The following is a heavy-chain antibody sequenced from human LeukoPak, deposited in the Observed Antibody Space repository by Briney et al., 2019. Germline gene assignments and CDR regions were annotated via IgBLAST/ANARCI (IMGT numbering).Heavy chain of an antibody. D-gene: IGHD6-13*01. Sequence: GRSLRLSCAASGFTFSSYAMHWVRQAPGKGLEWVAVISYDGSNKYYADSVKGRFTISRDNSKNTLYLQMNSLRAEDTAVYYCARGHIAARYYFDYWGQGTLVTVSS. CDR2: ISYDGSNK. CDR1: GFTFSSYA. CDR3: ARGHIAARYYFDY. J-gene: IGHJ4*02. V-gene: IGHV3-30-3*01.